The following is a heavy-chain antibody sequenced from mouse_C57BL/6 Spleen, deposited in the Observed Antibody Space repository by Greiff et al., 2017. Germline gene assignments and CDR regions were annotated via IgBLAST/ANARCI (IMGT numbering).Heavy chain of an antibody. D-gene: IGHD2-2*01. CDR2: IDPENGDT. J-gene: IGHJ3*01. CDR1: GFNIKDDY. V-gene: IGHV14-4*01. CDR3: TTEGYDDGGFAY. Sequence: EVQLQQSGAELVRPGASVKLSCTASGFNIKDDYMHWVKQRPEQGLEWIGWIDPENGDTEYASQFQGKATITADTSSNTAYLQLSSLTSEDTAVYYCTTEGYDDGGFAYWGQGTLVTVSA.